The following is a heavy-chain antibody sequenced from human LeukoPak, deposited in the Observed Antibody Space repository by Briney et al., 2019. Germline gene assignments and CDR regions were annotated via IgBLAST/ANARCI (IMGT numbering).Heavy chain of an antibody. J-gene: IGHJ4*02. CDR3: ATAHSYDSSGYLFDY. CDR2: FDPEDGET. V-gene: IGHV1-24*01. CDR1: GYTLTELS. D-gene: IGHD3-22*01. Sequence: VASVKVSCKVSGYTLTELSMHWVRQAPGKGLEWMGGFDPEDGETIYPQKFQGRVTMTEDTSTDTAYMELSSLRSEDTAVYYCATAHSYDSSGYLFDYWGQGTLVTVSS.